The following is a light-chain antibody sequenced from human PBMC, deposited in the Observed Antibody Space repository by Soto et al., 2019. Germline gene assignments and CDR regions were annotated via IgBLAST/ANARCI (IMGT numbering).Light chain of an antibody. CDR2: AAS. CDR1: QGISNF. CDR3: QQYNTYPVT. V-gene: IGKV1-16*01. Sequence: DIQMTQSPSSLSASVGDRVTITCRAGQGISNFVAWFQQKPGKAPKSLMYAASSLQSGVSSRFSGSGSGTDFTLTISSLQPEDCATYYCQQYNTYPVTFGQGTRLEIK. J-gene: IGKJ5*01.